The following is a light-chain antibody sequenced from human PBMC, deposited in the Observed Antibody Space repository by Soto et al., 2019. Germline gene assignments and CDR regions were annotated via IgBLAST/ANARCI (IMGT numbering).Light chain of an antibody. J-gene: IGKJ1*01. CDR3: QQYDTYSRT. CDR1: QSVSNW. CDR2: EGS. V-gene: IGKV1-5*03. Sequence: DIQMTQSPSALSASVGDRVTITCRASQSVSNWLAWYRQKPGEAPKLLIYEGSTYERGAPSRFSGSGSGTESPLTISSLQPDDFATFYCQQYDTYSRTFGQGTKVEVK.